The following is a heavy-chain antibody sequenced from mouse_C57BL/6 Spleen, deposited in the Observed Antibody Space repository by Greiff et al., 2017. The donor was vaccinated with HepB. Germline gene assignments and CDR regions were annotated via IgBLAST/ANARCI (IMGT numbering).Heavy chain of an antibody. Sequence: QVQLKESGPELVKPGASVKISCKASGYAFSSSWMNWVKQRPGKGLEWIGRIYPGDGDTNYNGKFKGKATLTADKSSSTAYMQLSSLTSEDSAVYFCARVHYGNYGYAMDYWGQGTSVTVSS. J-gene: IGHJ4*01. V-gene: IGHV1-82*01. D-gene: IGHD2-1*01. CDR2: IYPGDGDT. CDR1: GYAFSSSW. CDR3: ARVHYGNYGYAMDY.